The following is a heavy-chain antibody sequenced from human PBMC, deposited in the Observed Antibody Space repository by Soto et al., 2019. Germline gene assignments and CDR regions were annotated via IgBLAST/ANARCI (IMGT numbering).Heavy chain of an antibody. J-gene: IGHJ4*02. D-gene: IGHD1-26*01. Sequence: QVTLKESGPVLVKPTETLTLTCTVSGFSLSNARMGVSWIRQPPGKALEWLAHIFSNDEKSYSTSLKSRLTLTKDTSKSQVVLTMTSMDPVHTATYYWARHGRGVGARPLDYWGQGTLVTVSS. CDR3: ARHGRGVGARPLDY. CDR2: IFSNDEK. CDR1: GFSLSNARMG. V-gene: IGHV2-26*01.